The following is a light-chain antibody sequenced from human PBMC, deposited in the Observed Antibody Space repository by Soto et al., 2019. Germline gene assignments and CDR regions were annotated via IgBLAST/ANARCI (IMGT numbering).Light chain of an antibody. J-gene: IGKJ2*01. CDR1: QSISYY. Sequence: DIQMTQSPSSLSASVGDRVTITCRASQSISYYLNWYQQKPGKAPKFLIYAASSLQSGVPSRISGSGSGTDFTLTISSLQPEDFATYYCQQSYSTPYTFGQGTKLEIK. CDR3: QQSYSTPYT. V-gene: IGKV1-39*01. CDR2: AAS.